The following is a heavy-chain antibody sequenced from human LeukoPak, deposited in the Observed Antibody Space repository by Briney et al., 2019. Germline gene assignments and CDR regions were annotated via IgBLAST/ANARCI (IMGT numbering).Heavy chain of an antibody. D-gene: IGHD3-10*01. Sequence: TGGSLRLSCAASGYTFSNYGMHWVRQAPGKGLEWVAIIWYDGNNKYYADSVKGRFTISRDNSKNTLYLQMNSLRAEDTAMYYCALVRGSRNGPLDPWGQGTLVIVSS. CDR1: GYTFSNYG. CDR2: IWYDGNNK. V-gene: IGHV3-33*01. J-gene: IGHJ5*02. CDR3: ALVRGSRNGPLDP.